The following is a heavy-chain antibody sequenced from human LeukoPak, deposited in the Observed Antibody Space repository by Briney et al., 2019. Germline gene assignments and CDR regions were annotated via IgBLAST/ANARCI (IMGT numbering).Heavy chain of an antibody. J-gene: IGHJ4*02. V-gene: IGHV3-66*01. D-gene: IGHD1-26*01. CDR3: ARGWAGAFDC. Sequence: GGSLRLSCAASGFTVSSNYMSWVRQAPGKGLEWVSVLHNDGTTHYAEYVKGRFTISRDDSQNTLHLQMNSLRAEDTALYYCARGWAGAFDCWGQGTLVTVSS. CDR1: GFTVSSNY. CDR2: LHNDGTT.